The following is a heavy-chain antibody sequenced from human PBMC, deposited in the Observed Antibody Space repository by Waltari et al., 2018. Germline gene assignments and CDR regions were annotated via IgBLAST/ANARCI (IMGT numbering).Heavy chain of an antibody. Sequence: QVQLQESGPGLVKPSETLSLTCPVSGGSISSYSWSWIRQPPGKGLEWIGYIYTSGSTNYNPSLKSRVTISVDTSKNQFSLKLSSVTAADTAVYYCARDSSGRFDYWGQGTLVTVSS. J-gene: IGHJ4*02. CDR2: IYTSGST. CDR1: GGSISSYS. CDR3: ARDSSGRFDY. D-gene: IGHD3-3*01. V-gene: IGHV4-4*09.